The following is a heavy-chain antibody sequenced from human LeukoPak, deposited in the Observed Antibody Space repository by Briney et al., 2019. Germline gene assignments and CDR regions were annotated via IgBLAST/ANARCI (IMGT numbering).Heavy chain of an antibody. J-gene: IGHJ4*02. CDR3: ARDLDIAAADYYFDY. Sequence: GGSLRLSCVASGFTFTNYGIHWVRQAPGKGLEWVAVISYDGRDKYYADSVKGRFTISRDNSKNTLYLQMNSLRAEDTAVYYCARDLDIAAADYYFDYWGQGTLVTVSS. D-gene: IGHD6-13*01. CDR2: ISYDGRDK. CDR1: GFTFTNYG. V-gene: IGHV3-30*19.